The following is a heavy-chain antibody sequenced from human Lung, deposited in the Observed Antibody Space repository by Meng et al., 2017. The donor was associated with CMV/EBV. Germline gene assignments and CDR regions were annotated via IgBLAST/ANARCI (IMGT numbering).Heavy chain of an antibody. Sequence: ASXXVSXKPSRYTFIVYDLHWVRQAHGQGLEWKGWINPKIGGKNYAERFQGRVTMTRDTSINTVYMELRRLRSDDTDVYFCAKSVYTNGYSTYYGLDVWGQGTTVTVSS. CDR1: RYTFIVYD. CDR3: AKSVYTNGYSTYYGLDV. J-gene: IGHJ6*02. D-gene: IGHD5-24*01. CDR2: INPKIGGK. V-gene: IGHV1-2*02.